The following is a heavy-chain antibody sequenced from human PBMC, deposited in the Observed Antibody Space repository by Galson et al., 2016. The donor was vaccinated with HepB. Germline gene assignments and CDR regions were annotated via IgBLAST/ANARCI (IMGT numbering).Heavy chain of an antibody. D-gene: IGHD6-19*01. CDR3: ARRGAVKVRGFDI. J-gene: IGHJ3*02. CDR2: IYTSGST. CDR1: GGSISSGSYY. V-gene: IGHV4-61*02. Sequence: TLSPTSTVSGGSISSGSYYWSWIRQSAGKGLEWIGRIYTSGSTNYNPSLKSRVTISVDTSKNLFSLNLTSVTAAATAVYYCARRGAVKVRGFDIWGQGTMVTVSS.